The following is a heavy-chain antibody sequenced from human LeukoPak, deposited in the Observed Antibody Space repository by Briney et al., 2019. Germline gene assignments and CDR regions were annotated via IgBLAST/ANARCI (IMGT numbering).Heavy chain of an antibody. D-gene: IGHD4-17*01. J-gene: IGHJ4*02. V-gene: IGHV3-9*01. Sequence: GGSLRLSCAASGFTFDDYAMHWVRQPPGKGLEWVSGISWNSGSTGYADSVKGRFTISRDNAKNSLYLQMTGLRAEDTALYYCARYGDPRRFDYWGQGTLVTVSS. CDR1: GFTFDDYA. CDR3: ARYGDPRRFDY. CDR2: ISWNSGST.